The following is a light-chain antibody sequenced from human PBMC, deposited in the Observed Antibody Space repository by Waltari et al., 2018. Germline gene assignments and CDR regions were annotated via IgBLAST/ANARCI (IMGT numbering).Light chain of an antibody. CDR2: DDS. CDR3: QVWDSGTDLRV. V-gene: IGLV3-21*03. CDR1: NIGTKA. J-gene: IGLJ3*02. Sequence: SYVLTQPPSVSVAPGKTARITCGGNNIGTKAVHWYQQQPGQAPLLVVYDDSDRPSGVPARVAGSNSASTATLTISRVEAVDEADYYCQVWDSGTDLRVFGGGTKLTVL.